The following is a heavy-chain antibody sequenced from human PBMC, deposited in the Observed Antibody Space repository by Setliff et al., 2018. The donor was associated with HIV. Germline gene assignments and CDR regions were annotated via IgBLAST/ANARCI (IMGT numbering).Heavy chain of an antibody. Sequence: ASVKVSCKASGYTFTSYAMHWVRQAPGQRLEWMGWINAGNGNTKYSQKFQGRVTITRDTSASTAYMELSSLRSEDTAVYYCARVNWYYDFWSGSTRYYYYMDVLGKGTTVTVS. J-gene: IGHJ6*03. CDR3: ARVNWYYDFWSGSTRYYYYMDV. CDR1: GYTFTSYA. D-gene: IGHD3-3*01. CDR2: INAGNGNT. V-gene: IGHV1-3*01.